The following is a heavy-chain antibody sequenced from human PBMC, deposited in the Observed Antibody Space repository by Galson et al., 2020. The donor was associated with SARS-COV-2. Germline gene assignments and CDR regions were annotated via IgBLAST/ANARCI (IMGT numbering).Heavy chain of an antibody. CDR1: GYTFTSYY. Sequence: ASVKVSCKASGYTFTSYYMHWVRQAPGQGLEWMGIINPSGGSTSYAQKFQGRVTMTRDTSTSTVYMELSSLRSEDTAVYYCARDQYSGSYRAAFDIWGQGTMVTVSS. CDR3: ARDQYSGSYRAAFDI. CDR2: INPSGGST. V-gene: IGHV1-46*01. D-gene: IGHD1-26*01. J-gene: IGHJ3*02.